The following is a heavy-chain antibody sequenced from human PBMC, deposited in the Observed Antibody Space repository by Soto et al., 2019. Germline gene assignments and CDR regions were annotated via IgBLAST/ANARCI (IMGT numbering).Heavy chain of an antibody. Sequence: QVQLVQSGAEVKKPGSSVNVSCKASGGTFRSYAISWVRQPPGHGLEWMGGIIPIFGTSNYAQKFQGRLTITADESTTTAYMEMSSLRSEDTAVYYCASNNRGRYHFDYWGQGTLVTVSS. CDR3: ASNNRGRYHFDY. CDR2: IIPIFGTS. CDR1: GGTFRSYA. V-gene: IGHV1-69*01. D-gene: IGHD3-16*02. J-gene: IGHJ4*02.